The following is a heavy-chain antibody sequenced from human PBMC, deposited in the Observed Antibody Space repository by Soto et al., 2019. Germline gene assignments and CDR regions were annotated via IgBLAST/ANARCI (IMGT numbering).Heavy chain of an antibody. CDR1: GGSVSGGTHY. V-gene: IGHV4-61*01. Sequence: QAQLQESGPGPVKPSETLSLTCTVSGGSVSGGTHYWIWIRQPPGTGLELIGYICNSGSTNYNPSPKSRVTISVDTSKNLFSLKLSSVTAADTAVYYCARGYRTCRYWFDLWGRGTLVTVSS. D-gene: IGHD6-13*01. J-gene: IGHJ2*01. CDR2: ICNSGST. CDR3: ARGYRTCRYWFDL.